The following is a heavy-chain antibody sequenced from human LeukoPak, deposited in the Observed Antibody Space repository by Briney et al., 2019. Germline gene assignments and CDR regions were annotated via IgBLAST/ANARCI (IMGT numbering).Heavy chain of an antibody. D-gene: IGHD4-17*01. CDR3: ARTFYGDYYFDY. CDR1: GFNFNFYT. J-gene: IGHJ4*02. V-gene: IGHV3-48*01. CDR2: ISSTGKTS. Sequence: GGSLRLSCAASGFNFNFYTFNWVRQAPGKGLEWLSYISSTGKTSYYADSAKGRFTISRDNVKNLLFLEMSSLRVDDTAVYYCARTFYGDYYFDYWGQGTLVTVSS.